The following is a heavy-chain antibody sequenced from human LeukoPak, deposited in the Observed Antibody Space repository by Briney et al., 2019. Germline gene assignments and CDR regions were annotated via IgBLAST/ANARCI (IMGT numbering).Heavy chain of an antibody. Sequence: GGSLRLSCAASGFTFSSYGMHWVRQAPGKGLEWVAVIWYDGSNKYYADSVKGRFTISRDNSKNTLYLQMNSLRAEDTAVYYCARDRHSRIGMDVWGQGTTVTVSS. D-gene: IGHD1-14*01. CDR1: GFTFSSYG. V-gene: IGHV3-33*01. J-gene: IGHJ6*02. CDR3: ARDRHSRIGMDV. CDR2: IWYDGSNK.